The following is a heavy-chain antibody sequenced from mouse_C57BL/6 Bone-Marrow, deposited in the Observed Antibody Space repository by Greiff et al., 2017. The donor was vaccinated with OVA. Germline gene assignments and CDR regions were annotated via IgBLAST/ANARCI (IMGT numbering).Heavy chain of an antibody. J-gene: IGHJ3*01. CDR1: GYTFTSYW. Sequence: QVQLQQPGAELVRPGTSVKLSCKASGYTFTSYWMHWVKQRPGQGLEWIGVIDPSDSYTNYNQKLKGKATLTVDTSSSTAYMQLSSLTSEDSAVYYCAILFAYWGQGTLVTVSA. CDR2: IDPSDSYT. V-gene: IGHV1-59*01. CDR3: AILFAY.